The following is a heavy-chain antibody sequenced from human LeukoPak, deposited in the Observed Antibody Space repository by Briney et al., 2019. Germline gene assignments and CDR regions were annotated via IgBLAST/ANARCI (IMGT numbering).Heavy chain of an antibody. Sequence: GGSLRLSCAASGFTFDDYAMHWVRQAPGKGLEWVSGISWNSGSIGYVDSVKGRFTISRDNSKNTLYLQMNSLRAEDTAVYYCARSNYDILTGQNWFDPWGQGTLVTVSS. CDR2: ISWNSGSI. D-gene: IGHD3-9*01. CDR1: GFTFDDYA. J-gene: IGHJ5*02. V-gene: IGHV3-9*01. CDR3: ARSNYDILTGQNWFDP.